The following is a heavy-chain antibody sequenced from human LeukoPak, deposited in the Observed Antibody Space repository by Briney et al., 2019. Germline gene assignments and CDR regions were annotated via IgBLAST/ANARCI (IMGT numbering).Heavy chain of an antibody. Sequence: SETLSLTCTVSGGSISSYYWSWIRQPPGKGLEWIGYIYYSGSTNYNPSLKSRVTISVDTSKNQFSLKLSSVTAADTAVYYCARAMYCSGGSCYSGLHFQHWGQGTLVTVSS. CDR3: ARAMYCSGGSCYSGLHFQH. D-gene: IGHD2-15*01. J-gene: IGHJ1*01. CDR1: GGSISSYY. CDR2: IYYSGST. V-gene: IGHV4-59*01.